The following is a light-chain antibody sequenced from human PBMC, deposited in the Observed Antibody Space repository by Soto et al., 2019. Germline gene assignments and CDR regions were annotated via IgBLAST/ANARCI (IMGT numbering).Light chain of an antibody. J-gene: IGKJ1*01. Sequence: EAVFTQSPATLSVSPGERATLSCRASQSVATNLAWYQQRPGQAPRLLIYGASKRAIGLPARFSGSGSGTEFTLTITSXQSEDLAVYYCQQYNNWPQTFGQGTKVDIK. CDR1: QSVATN. V-gene: IGKV3-15*01. CDR2: GAS. CDR3: QQYNNWPQT.